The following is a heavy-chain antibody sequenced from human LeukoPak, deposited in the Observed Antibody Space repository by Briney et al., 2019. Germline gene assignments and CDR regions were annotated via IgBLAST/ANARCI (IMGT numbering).Heavy chain of an antibody. Sequence: PSETLSLTCAVSGYSISSDYYWGWIRQPPGKGLEWIGSIYHSGSTYYNPSLKSRVTISVDTSKNQFSLKLSSVTAADTAVYYCARVRRSSSGWFFDYWGQGTLVTVSS. CDR2: IYHSGST. CDR1: GYSISSDYY. V-gene: IGHV4-38-2*01. J-gene: IGHJ4*02. CDR3: ARVRRSSSGWFFDY. D-gene: IGHD6-19*01.